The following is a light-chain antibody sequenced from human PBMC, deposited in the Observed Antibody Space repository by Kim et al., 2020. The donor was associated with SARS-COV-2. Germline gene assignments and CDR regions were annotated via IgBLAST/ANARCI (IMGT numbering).Light chain of an antibody. Sequence: EIVLTQSPGTLSLSPGERATLSCRASQSISYTFLAWYQQKPGQAPRLLIFGASNRAAGIPDRFSGSGSGTDFTLTISRLQPVDFAVYYCQQYGSSSLTFGGGTKVDIK. CDR3: QQYGSSSLT. CDR1: QSISYTF. J-gene: IGKJ4*01. V-gene: IGKV3-20*01. CDR2: GAS.